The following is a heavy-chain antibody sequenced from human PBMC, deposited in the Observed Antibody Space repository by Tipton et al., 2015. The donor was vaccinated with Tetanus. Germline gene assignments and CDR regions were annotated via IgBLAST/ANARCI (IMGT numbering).Heavy chain of an antibody. CDR3: VRAPYNSPGKYYFDQ. J-gene: IGHJ4*02. Sequence: TLSLTCAVSGVSIRNGGYSWNWIRQPAGKGLEWIGYTYHTGGTYYNPSLKSRVTISGDRSSDQFSLRLTSVTAADTAIYYCVRAPYNSPGKYYFDQWGQGTLFTVSS. CDR2: TYHTGGT. CDR1: GVSIRNGGYS. D-gene: IGHD1-1*01. V-gene: IGHV4-30-2*01.